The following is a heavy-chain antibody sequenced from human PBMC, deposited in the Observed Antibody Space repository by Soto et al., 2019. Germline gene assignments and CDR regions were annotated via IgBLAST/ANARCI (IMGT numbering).Heavy chain of an antibody. J-gene: IGHJ4*02. D-gene: IGHD6-19*01. CDR3: AKEDTSSGSLDY. CDR2: ISDSGATT. CDR1: GFPFGGDA. Sequence: SLRLSRAASGFPFGGDAVSWVRQAPGKGLEWVSGISDSGATTYYADSVRGRFTISRDNSKNTLYLQMKSLRAEDSASYYCAKEDTSSGSLDYWGQGALVTVSS. V-gene: IGHV3-23*01.